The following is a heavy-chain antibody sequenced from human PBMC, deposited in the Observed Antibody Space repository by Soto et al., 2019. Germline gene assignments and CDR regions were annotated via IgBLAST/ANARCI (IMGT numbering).Heavy chain of an antibody. CDR1: GYTFTSYA. D-gene: IGHD3-10*01. J-gene: IGHJ4*02. V-gene: IGHV1-3*01. CDR2: INAGNGNT. CDR3: ARPGNYGSGSYLYYLDY. Sequence: ASVKVSCKASGYTFTSYAMHWVRQAPGQRLEWMGWINAGNGNTKYSQKFQGRVTITRDTSASTAYMELSSLRSEDTAVYYCARPGNYGSGSYLYYLDYWGQGTLVTVSS.